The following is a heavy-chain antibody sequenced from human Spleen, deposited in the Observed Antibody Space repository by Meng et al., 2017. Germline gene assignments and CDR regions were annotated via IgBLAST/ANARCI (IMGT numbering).Heavy chain of an antibody. CDR2: IDPNNDHT. CDR1: GYTFAAYW. CDR3: ARDEDISAAGKLFGDY. J-gene: IGHJ4*02. D-gene: IGHD6-13*01. V-gene: IGHV1-2*06. Sequence: QGQLLQSGPELKKPGASVKLSCKPSGYTFAAYWIHWLRQAPGQGLEWMGRIDPNNDHTQYAQNFQGRVTMTSDTSISTVYMELNGLRSDDTAVYYCARDEDISAAGKLFGDYWGQGTLVTVSS.